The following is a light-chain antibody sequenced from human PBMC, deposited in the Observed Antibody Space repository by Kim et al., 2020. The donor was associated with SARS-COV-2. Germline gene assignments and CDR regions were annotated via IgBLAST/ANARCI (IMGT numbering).Light chain of an antibody. CDR3: NSRDSSGNHLV. Sequence: SSELTQDSAVSVALGQTVRITCQGDSLRSYYASWYQQKPGQAPVLVIYGKNNRPSGIPDRFSGSSLGNTASLTITGAQAEDEADYYCNSRDSSGNHLVFGGGTKLTVL. CDR2: GKN. CDR1: SLRSYY. V-gene: IGLV3-19*01. J-gene: IGLJ2*01.